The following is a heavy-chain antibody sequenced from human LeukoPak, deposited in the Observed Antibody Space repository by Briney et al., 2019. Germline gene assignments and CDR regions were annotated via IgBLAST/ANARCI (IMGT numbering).Heavy chain of an antibody. J-gene: IGHJ4*02. CDR3: ARDHVIAAAGTGFDY. CDR2: IYYSGST. CDR1: GGSISSSSYY. D-gene: IGHD6-13*01. Sequence: PSETLSLTCTVSGGSISSSSYYWGWIRQPPGKGLEWIGSIYYSGSTYYNPSLKSRVTISVDTSKNQFSLKLSSVTAADTAVYYCARDHVIAAAGTGFDYWGQGTLVTVSS. V-gene: IGHV4-39*07.